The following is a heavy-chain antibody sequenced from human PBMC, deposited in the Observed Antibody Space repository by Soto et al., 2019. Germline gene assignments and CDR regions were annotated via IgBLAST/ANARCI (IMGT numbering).Heavy chain of an antibody. V-gene: IGHV4-59*08. Sequence: SETLSLTCTVSGGSISSYYWSWIRQPPGKGLEWIGYIYYSGSTNYNPSLKSRVTISVDTSKNQFSLKLSSVTAADTAVYYCARHQRGTIAYYYYCMDVWGKGTTFTAPS. CDR3: ARHQRGTIAYYYYCMDV. CDR2: IYYSGST. CDR1: GGSISSYY. J-gene: IGHJ6*03. D-gene: IGHD2-21*01.